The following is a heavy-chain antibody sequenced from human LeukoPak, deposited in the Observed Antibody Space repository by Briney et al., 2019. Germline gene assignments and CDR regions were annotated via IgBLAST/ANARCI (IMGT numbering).Heavy chain of an antibody. Sequence: GGSLRLSCAASGFTLKGLEWVSSISSSSNYIYYADSMKGRFTISRDNAKNSLYLQMNSLRAEDTAVYYCARNKKGDRYTYGHDYWGQGTLVTVSS. V-gene: IGHV3-21*01. J-gene: IGHJ4*02. CDR1: GFTL. CDR2: ISSSSNYI. D-gene: IGHD5-18*01. CDR3: ARNKKGDRYTYGHDY.